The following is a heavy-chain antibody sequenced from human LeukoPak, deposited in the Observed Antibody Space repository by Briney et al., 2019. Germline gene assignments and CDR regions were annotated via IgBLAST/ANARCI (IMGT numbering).Heavy chain of an antibody. V-gene: IGHV4-34*09. D-gene: IGHD3-22*01. CDR3: ASSSGGGY. CDR2: INHSVST. Sequence: KGLEWIGEINHSVSTNYNPSLKSRVTISVDTSKNQFSLKLSSVTAADAAVYYCASSSGGGYWGQGTLVTVSS. J-gene: IGHJ4*02.